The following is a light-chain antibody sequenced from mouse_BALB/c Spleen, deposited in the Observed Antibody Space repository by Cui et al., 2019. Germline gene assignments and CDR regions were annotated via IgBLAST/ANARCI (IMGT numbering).Light chain of an antibody. CDR3: HQRSSYPWT. CDR2: DTS. V-gene: IGKV4-69*01. CDR1: SSVSY. Sequence: QILLIQSPAIMSASPGEKVTMTCSDSSSVSYMHWYQQKPGSSPKPWIYDTSNLASGFPARFSGSGSGTSYSLIISSMEAEDAATYYCHQRSSYPWTFGGGTKLEIK. J-gene: IGKJ1*01.